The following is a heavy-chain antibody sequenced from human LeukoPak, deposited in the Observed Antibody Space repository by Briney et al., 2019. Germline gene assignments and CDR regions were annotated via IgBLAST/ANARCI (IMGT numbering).Heavy chain of an antibody. CDR1: GLLVSNYW. V-gene: IGHV3-74*01. CDR2: IKGDGSST. Sequence: PGGSLRLSCAASGLLVSNYWMHWVRQPPGEGLVCVSLIKGDGSSTTYADSVKGRFTISRDNAKNTVYLQMNSLRAEDTAVYYCARGNYHAMDVWGQGTTVTVSS. CDR3: ARGNYHAMDV. J-gene: IGHJ6*02.